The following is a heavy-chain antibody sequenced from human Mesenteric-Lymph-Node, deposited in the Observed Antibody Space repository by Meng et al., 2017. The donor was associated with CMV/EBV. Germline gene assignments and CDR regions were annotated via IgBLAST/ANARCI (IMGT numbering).Heavy chain of an antibody. CDR3: ARTETLNCGGDCYFDY. D-gene: IGHD2-21*01. J-gene: IGHJ4*02. CDR1: GYTFTSYV. Sequence: ASVTVSCKASGYTFTSYVISWVRQAPGQGLEGMGWISAYNGNTNYAQKLQGRVTMTTDTSTSTAYMELRSLRSDDTAVYYCARTETLNCGGDCYFDYWGQGTLVTVSS. CDR2: ISAYNGNT. V-gene: IGHV1-18*01.